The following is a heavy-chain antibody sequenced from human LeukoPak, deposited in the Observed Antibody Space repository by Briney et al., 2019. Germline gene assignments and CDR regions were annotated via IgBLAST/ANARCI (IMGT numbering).Heavy chain of an antibody. Sequence: GGSLRLSCVASGFTSGVYAMSWVRQAPGKGLEWVSAISGSGGSTYYADSVKGRFTISRDNSKNTLYLQMNSLRAEDTAVYYCAPPTYSYAIDYWGQGTLVTVSS. CDR3: APPTYSYAIDY. D-gene: IGHD5-18*01. J-gene: IGHJ4*02. CDR2: ISGSGGST. V-gene: IGHV3-23*01. CDR1: GFTSGVYA.